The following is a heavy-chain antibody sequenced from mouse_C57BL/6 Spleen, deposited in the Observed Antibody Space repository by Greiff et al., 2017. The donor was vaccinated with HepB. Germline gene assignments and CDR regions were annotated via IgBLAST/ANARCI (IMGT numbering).Heavy chain of an antibody. CDR3: ARDLPLGAY. Sequence: QVQLQQPGAELVKPGASVKLSCKASGYTFTSYWMQWVKQRPGQGLEWIGEIDPSDSYTNYNQKFKGKATLTVDTSSSTAYMQLSSLTSEDSAVYYCARDLPLGAYWGQGTLVTVSA. CDR2: IDPSDSYT. J-gene: IGHJ3*01. D-gene: IGHD3-1*01. CDR1: GYTFTSYW. V-gene: IGHV1-50*01.